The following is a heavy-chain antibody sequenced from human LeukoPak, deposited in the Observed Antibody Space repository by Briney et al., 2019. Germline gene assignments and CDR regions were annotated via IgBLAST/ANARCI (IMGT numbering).Heavy chain of an antibody. Sequence: SVKVSCKASGGAFSSYAISWVRQAPGQGLEWMGGIIPIFGTANYAQKFQGRVTITADESTSTAYMELSSLRSEDTAVYYCARVLYSSGYLGYWGQGTLVTVSS. CDR1: GGAFSSYA. D-gene: IGHD6-19*01. J-gene: IGHJ4*02. CDR3: ARVLYSSGYLGY. CDR2: IIPIFGTA. V-gene: IGHV1-69*13.